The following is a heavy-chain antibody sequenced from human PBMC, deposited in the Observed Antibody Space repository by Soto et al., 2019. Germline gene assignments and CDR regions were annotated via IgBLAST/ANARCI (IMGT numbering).Heavy chain of an antibody. V-gene: IGHV3-30*18. D-gene: IGHD2-15*01. Sequence: GGSLRLSCAASGFTFSSYGMHWVRQAPGKGLEWVAVISYDGSNKYYADSVKGRFTISRDNSKNTLYLQMNSLRAEDTAVYYCAKGLCSGGSCYSETTFDYWGQGTLVTVSS. CDR2: ISYDGSNK. CDR3: AKGLCSGGSCYSETTFDY. J-gene: IGHJ4*02. CDR1: GFTFSSYG.